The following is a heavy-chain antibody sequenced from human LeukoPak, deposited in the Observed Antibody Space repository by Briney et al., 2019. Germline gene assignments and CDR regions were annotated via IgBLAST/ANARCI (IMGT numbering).Heavy chain of an antibody. D-gene: IGHD5-24*01. CDR2: ISSSGSTI. CDR3: AVATIKDYFDY. J-gene: IGHJ4*02. CDR1: GFTFSSYE. V-gene: IGHV3-48*03. Sequence: GGSLRLSCAASGFTFSSYEMNWVRQAPGKGLEWVSYISSSGSTIYYADSVKGRFTISRDNAKNSLYLQMNSLRAKDTAVYYCAVATIKDYFDYWGQGTLVTVSS.